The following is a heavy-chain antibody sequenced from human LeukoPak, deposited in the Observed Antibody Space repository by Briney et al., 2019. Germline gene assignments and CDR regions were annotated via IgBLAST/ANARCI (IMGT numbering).Heavy chain of an antibody. J-gene: IGHJ5*02. CDR3: ARQRGRWFDP. Sequence: SGTLSLTCTVSGGSVSSYYWSWIRQPPGKGLEWIGYIYYSGSTNYNPSLKSRVTISVDTPKNQFSLKLSSVTAADTAVYYCARQRGRWFDPWGQGTLVTVSS. CDR2: IYYSGST. CDR1: GGSVSSYY. V-gene: IGHV4-59*08.